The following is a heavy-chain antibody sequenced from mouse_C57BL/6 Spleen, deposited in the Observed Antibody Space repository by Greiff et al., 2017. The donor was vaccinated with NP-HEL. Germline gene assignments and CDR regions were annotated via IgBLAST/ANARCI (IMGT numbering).Heavy chain of an antibody. Sequence: VQLQQSGPELVKPGASVKISCKASGYAFSSSWMNWVKQRPGKGLEWIGRIYPGAGDTNYNGKFKGKATLTADKSSSTAYMQLSSRTSEDSAVYFCARFPRYYGSSQYYFDYWGQGTTLTVSS. D-gene: IGHD1-1*01. CDR3: ARFPRYYGSSQYYFDY. CDR1: GYAFSSSW. V-gene: IGHV1-82*01. CDR2: IYPGAGDT. J-gene: IGHJ2*01.